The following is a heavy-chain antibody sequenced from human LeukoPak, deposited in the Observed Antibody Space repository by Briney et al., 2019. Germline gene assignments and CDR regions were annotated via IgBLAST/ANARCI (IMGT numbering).Heavy chain of an antibody. V-gene: IGHV3-48*02. CDR3: ERDDCTGGVCYYYFDY. J-gene: IGHJ4*02. D-gene: IGHD2-8*02. CDR2: ISDSSGTI. Sequence: GGSLRLSCAASGFTFSSYAMNWVRQAPGKGLEWVSYISDSSGTIYYADSVKGRFTISRDNSKNSLSLQMNSLRDEDTAVYYCERDDCTGGVCYYYFDYWGQGTLVAVSS. CDR1: GFTFSSYA.